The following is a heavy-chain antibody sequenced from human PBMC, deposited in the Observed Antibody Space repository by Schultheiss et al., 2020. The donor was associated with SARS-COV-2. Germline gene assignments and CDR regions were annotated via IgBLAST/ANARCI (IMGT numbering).Heavy chain of an antibody. CDR3: ARAGDNSGRGFDY. Sequence: SQTLSLTCTVSGGSISSSSYYWGWIRQPPGKGLEWIGSIYYSGSTYYNPSLKSRVTISVDTSKNQFSLKLSSVTAADTAVYYCARAGDNSGRGFDYWGQGTLVTVSS. CDR2: IYYSGST. D-gene: IGHD3-22*01. CDR1: GGSISSSSYY. J-gene: IGHJ4*02. V-gene: IGHV4-39*07.